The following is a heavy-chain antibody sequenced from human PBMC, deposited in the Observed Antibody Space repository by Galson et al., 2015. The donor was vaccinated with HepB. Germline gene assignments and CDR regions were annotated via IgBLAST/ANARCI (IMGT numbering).Heavy chain of an antibody. V-gene: IGHV3-21*01. CDR2: ISSSSSYI. D-gene: IGHD3-22*01. CDR3: ARDPGAYYYDSSGYLGWFDP. Sequence: SLRLSCAASGFTFSSYSMNWVRQAPGKGLEWVSSISSSSSYIYYADSVKGRFTISRDNAKNSLYLQMNSLRAEDTAVYYCARDPGAYYYDSSGYLGWFDPWGQGTLVTVSS. J-gene: IGHJ5*02. CDR1: GFTFSSYS.